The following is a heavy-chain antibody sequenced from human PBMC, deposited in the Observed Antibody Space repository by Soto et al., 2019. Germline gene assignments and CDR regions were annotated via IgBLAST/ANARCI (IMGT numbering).Heavy chain of an antibody. CDR3: ARMIFGRTGEYYFDF. J-gene: IGHJ4*02. V-gene: IGHV2-26*01. D-gene: IGHD3-3*01. CDR1: GMSLSNPRMG. CDR2: IFSSGEK. Sequence: ESGPTLVNPTETLTLTCTVSGMSLSNPRMGVSWIRQPPGKALEWLARIFSSGEKSYSTSLKTRLTISKDTSKSQVVLALTNMDPVDSGAYYCARMIFGRTGEYYFDFWGQGILVTVSS.